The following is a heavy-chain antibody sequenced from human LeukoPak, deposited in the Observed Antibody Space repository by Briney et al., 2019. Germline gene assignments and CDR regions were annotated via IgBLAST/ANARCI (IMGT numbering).Heavy chain of an antibody. CDR3: ARDGYYDSIGSGFDP. Sequence: PGGSLRLSCAASGFTFSSYSMNWVRQAPGKGLEWVSSISSSSSYIYYADSVKGRFTISRDNAKNSLYLQMNSTRAEDTAVYYCARDGYYDSIGSGFDPWGQGTLVTVSS. D-gene: IGHD3-22*01. CDR2: ISSSSSYI. J-gene: IGHJ5*02. V-gene: IGHV3-21*01. CDR1: GFTFSSYS.